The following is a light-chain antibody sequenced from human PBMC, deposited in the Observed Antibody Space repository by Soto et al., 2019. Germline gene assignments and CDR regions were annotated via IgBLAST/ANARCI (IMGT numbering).Light chain of an antibody. V-gene: IGKV3-20*01. CDR3: QQLNSYPQT. Sequence: EIVLTQSPGPLALSPGDRATLSCGASQSVSSSYLAWYQQKPGQAPRLLIYGASTRAAIIPARFSGSGSGTEFTLTISSLQPEDSATYFCQQLNSYPQTFGQGTRLEIK. CDR1: QSVSSSY. J-gene: IGKJ5*01. CDR2: GAS.